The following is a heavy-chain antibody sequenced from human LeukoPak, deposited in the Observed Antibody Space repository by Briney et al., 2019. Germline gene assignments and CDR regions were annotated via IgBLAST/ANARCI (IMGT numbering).Heavy chain of an antibody. Sequence: SETLSLICTVSGGSISSHYWRWIRQPPGKGLEWIGYIYYSGSTNYNPSLKRRVTISVDTSKNQFSLKLSSVTGADTAVYYCASVDTAMGFDYWGQGTLVTVSS. CDR2: IYYSGST. CDR3: ASVDTAMGFDY. V-gene: IGHV4-59*11. D-gene: IGHD5-18*01. J-gene: IGHJ4*02. CDR1: GGSISSHY.